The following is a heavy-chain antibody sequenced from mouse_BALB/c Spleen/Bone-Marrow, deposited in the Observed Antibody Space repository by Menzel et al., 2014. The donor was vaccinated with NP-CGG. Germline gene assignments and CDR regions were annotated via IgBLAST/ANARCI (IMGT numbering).Heavy chain of an antibody. V-gene: IGHV5-4*02. J-gene: IGHJ4*01. D-gene: IGHD2-12*01. CDR2: ISDGGSYT. CDR1: GFTFSDYY. CDR3: ARDYDYAMDY. Sequence: EVKVVESGGGLVKPGGSLKLSCAASGFTFSDYYMYWVRQAPEKRLEWVVTISDGGSYTYYPDSVKGRFTISRDNAKNNLYLQMSSLKSEDTAMYYCARDYDYAMDYWGQGTSVTVAS.